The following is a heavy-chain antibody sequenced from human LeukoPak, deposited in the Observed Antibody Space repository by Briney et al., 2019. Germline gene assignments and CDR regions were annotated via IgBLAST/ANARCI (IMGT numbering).Heavy chain of an antibody. Sequence: GSSVTVSYKASGYTFTRYGISWVRQAPGQGLEGMGWISAYNGNTNYAQKLQGRVTMTTDTSTSTAYMEQRSLRSDDTAVYYCARRADGYKLKGGYYFDYWGQGTLVTVSS. J-gene: IGHJ4*02. D-gene: IGHD5-24*01. CDR2: ISAYNGNT. V-gene: IGHV1-18*01. CDR3: ARRADGYKLKGGYYFDY. CDR1: GYTFTRYG.